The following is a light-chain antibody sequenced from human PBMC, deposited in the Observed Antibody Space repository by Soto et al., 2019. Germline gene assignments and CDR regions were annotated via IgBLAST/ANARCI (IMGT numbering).Light chain of an antibody. CDR2: RVS. Sequence: DVVMTQSPLSLPVTLGQPASISCRSSQSLVYSDGNTYLNWCQQRPGQSPRRLIYRVSNRDSGVPARFSGSGFGTDFTLKISRVEAEDVGVYYCMQGSHWPRTFGQGTKVEIK. CDR3: MQGSHWPRT. CDR1: QSLVYSDGNTY. V-gene: IGKV2-30*01. J-gene: IGKJ1*01.